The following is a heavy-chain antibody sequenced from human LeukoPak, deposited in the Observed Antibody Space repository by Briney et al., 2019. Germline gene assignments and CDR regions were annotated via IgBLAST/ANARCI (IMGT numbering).Heavy chain of an antibody. CDR3: AKADIVAAAGAFDI. D-gene: IGHD5-12*01. CDR1: GFTVSSNY. CDR2: IYSGGIT. Sequence: GGSLRLSCAASGFTVSSNYMSWVRQASGKGLEWVSFIYSGGITYYADSVKGRFTISRDNSKNTLYLQMNSLRAEDMAVYYCAKADIVAAAGAFDIWGQGTMVTVSS. J-gene: IGHJ3*02. V-gene: IGHV3-66*01.